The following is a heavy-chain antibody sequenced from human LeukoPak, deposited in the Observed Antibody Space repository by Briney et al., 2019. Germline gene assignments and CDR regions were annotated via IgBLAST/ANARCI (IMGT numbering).Heavy chain of an antibody. CDR2: ISSSSSYI. CDR3: AKDNSSWYFFYYYYYMDV. V-gene: IGHV3-21*04. Sequence: GGSLRLSCAASGFTFSSYSMNWVRQAPGKGLEWVSSISSSSSYIYYADSVKGRFTISRDNSKNTLYLQMNSLRAEDTAVYYCAKDNSSWYFFYYYYYMDVWGKGTTVTVSS. CDR1: GFTFSSYS. J-gene: IGHJ6*03. D-gene: IGHD6-13*01.